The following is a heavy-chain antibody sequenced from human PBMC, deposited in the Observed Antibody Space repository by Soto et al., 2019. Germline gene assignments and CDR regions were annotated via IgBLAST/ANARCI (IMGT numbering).Heavy chain of an antibody. CDR3: VRLVGNSWLDH. D-gene: IGHD3-9*01. CDR2: TYYRSQWHY. Sequence: QVQLQQSGPGLVKPSQTLSLTCAISGDSVSSNSAVWNWIRQSPSRGLEWLGRTYYRSQWHYEXAXXXQXRISIDQDTSKNHFSLQLNSVTPEDTAVYYCVRLVGNSWLDHWGQGTLVTVSS. J-gene: IGHJ4*02. V-gene: IGHV6-1*01. CDR1: GDSVSSNSAV.